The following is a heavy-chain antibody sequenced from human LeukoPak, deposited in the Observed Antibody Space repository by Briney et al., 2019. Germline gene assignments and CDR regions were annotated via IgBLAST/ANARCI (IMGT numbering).Heavy chain of an antibody. J-gene: IGHJ3*02. CDR2: IYPGDSDT. D-gene: IGHD3-22*01. CDR1: GFTFSSFS. CDR3: ARPDIVDYDSSGSDDAFDI. V-gene: IGHV5-51*01. Sequence: GGSLRLSCAASGFTFSSFSMNWVRQAPGKGLEWMGIIYPGDSDTRYSPSFQGQVTISADKSISTAYLQWSSLKASDTAMYYCARPDIVDYDSSGSDDAFDIWGQGTMVTVSS.